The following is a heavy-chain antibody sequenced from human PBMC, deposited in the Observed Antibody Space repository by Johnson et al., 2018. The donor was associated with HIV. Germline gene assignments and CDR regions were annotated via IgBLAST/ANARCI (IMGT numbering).Heavy chain of an antibody. J-gene: IGHJ3*02. CDR1: GFTFSSYA. V-gene: IGHV3-30-3*01. D-gene: IGHD2/OR15-2a*01. CDR3: AKAQAFRGAFDI. CDR2: ISYDGSNK. Sequence: QVQLVESGGGLVQPGGSLRLSCAASGFTFSSYAMSWVRQAPGKGLEWVAVISYDGSNKYYADSVKGRFTISRDNSKNTLYLQMNSLRAEDTAVYYCAKAQAFRGAFDIWGQGTMVIDSS.